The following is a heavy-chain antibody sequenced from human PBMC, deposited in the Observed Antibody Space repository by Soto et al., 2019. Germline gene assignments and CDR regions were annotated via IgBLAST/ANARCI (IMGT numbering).Heavy chain of an antibody. D-gene: IGHD2-2*01. Sequence: QGQLVQSGAEVKKPGASVKVSCTASGNTFTNFGVTWVRQAAGQGLEWMGWISAYTDDPNYAQKFQGRVTMTIDTSTSTAYVDLRSLTSDDTAVYYFARVIPGAEAWFDPWGQGTLVTVSS. J-gene: IGHJ5*02. V-gene: IGHV1-18*01. CDR1: GNTFTNFG. CDR2: ISAYTDDP. CDR3: ARVIPGAEAWFDP.